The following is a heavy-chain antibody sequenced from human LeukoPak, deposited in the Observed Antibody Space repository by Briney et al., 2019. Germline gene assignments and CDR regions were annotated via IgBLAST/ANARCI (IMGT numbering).Heavy chain of an antibody. CDR1: GGTFSSYA. D-gene: IGHD2-21*02. CDR2: IIPIFGTA. J-gene: IGHJ4*02. V-gene: IGHV1-69*13. CDR3: ARAYCGGDCYYFDY. Sequence: EASVKVSCKASGGTFSSYAISWVRQAPGQGLEWMGGIIPIFGTANYAQKFQGRVTITADESTSTAYMELSSLRPEDTAVYYCARAYCGGDCYYFDYWGQGTLVTVSS.